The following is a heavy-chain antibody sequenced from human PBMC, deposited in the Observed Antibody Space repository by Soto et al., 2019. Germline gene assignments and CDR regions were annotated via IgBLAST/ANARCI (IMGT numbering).Heavy chain of an antibody. Sequence: QVQLVQSGAEVKKPGSSVKVSCKASGGTFSSYTISWVRQAPGQGLEWMGRIIPILGIANYAQKFQSRVTITADKCTSTAYMELSSLRSEDTDVYYCARVPPETGDYYYGMDVWGQGTTVTVSS. CDR2: IIPILGIA. D-gene: IGHD3-10*01. CDR1: GGTFSSYT. CDR3: ARVPPETGDYYYGMDV. V-gene: IGHV1-69*02. J-gene: IGHJ6*02.